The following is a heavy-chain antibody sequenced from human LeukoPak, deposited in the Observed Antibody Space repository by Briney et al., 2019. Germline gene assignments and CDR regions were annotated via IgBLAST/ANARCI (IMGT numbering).Heavy chain of an antibody. CDR1: GFTVSNNH. CDR2: IDNVGGT. CDR3: VRDDDRPDNGLDY. V-gene: IGHV3-66*01. J-gene: IGHJ4*02. Sequence: PGGSLRLSCVASGFTVSNNHVSWVRQAPGKGLEWVSLIDNVGGTYYADSVKGRFTISRDNSKNTLYLQMNSLRAEDTAVYYCVRDDDRPDNGLDYWGQGTLVTVSS. D-gene: IGHD3-22*01.